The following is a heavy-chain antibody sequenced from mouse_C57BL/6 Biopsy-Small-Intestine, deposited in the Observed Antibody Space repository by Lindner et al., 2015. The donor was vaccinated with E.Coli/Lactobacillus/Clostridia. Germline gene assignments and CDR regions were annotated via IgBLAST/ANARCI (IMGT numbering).Heavy chain of an antibody. CDR3: VREGGDSSGYYFLH. D-gene: IGHD1-1*01. J-gene: IGHJ4*01. Sequence: SVKVSCKASGYTFTTYGISWVRQAPGQGLEWMGWISVYYGYTKYAQNLKGRVTMTTDTSTSTAYMELRSLRSDDTAVYYCVREGGDSSGYYFLHWGQGTLITVSS. CDR2: ISVYYGYT. V-gene: IGHV1-7*01. CDR1: GYTFTTYG.